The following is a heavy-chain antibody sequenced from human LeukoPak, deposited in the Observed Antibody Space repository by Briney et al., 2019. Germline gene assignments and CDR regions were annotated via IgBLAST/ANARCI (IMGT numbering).Heavy chain of an antibody. Sequence: ASVKVSCKASGYTLTGYYMHWVRQAPGQGLEWMGRINPNSGGTNYAQKFQGRVTMTRDTSISTAYMELSRLRSDDTAVCYCARDQGGVAGARWGQGTLVTVSS. CDR3: ARDQGGVAGAR. CDR1: GYTLTGYY. V-gene: IGHV1-2*06. J-gene: IGHJ4*02. D-gene: IGHD6-19*01. CDR2: INPNSGGT.